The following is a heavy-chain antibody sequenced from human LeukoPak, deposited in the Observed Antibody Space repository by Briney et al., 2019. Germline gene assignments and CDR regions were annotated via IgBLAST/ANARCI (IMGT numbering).Heavy chain of an antibody. CDR3: ARINYDYVWGSYRYGYFDY. CDR2: IYYSGST. J-gene: IGHJ4*02. Sequence: PSETLSLTCTVPGGSISSYYWGWIRQPPGKGLQYIGSIYYSGSTYYNSSLKSRVTISVDTSKNQFSLKLSPVTAADTAVYYCARINYDYVWGSYRYGYFDYWGQGTLVTVSS. D-gene: IGHD3-16*02. V-gene: IGHV4-39*07. CDR1: GGSISSYY.